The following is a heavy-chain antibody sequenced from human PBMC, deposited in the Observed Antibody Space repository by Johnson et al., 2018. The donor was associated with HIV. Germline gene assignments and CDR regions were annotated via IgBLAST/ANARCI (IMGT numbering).Heavy chain of an antibody. CDR1: GFTFSSYG. CDR2: ISYDGSNK. CDR3: ARGGGSPGAFDI. D-gene: IGHD1-26*01. Sequence: VQLVESGGGVVQPGRSLRLSCAASGFTFSSYGMHWVRQAPGKGLEWVAVISYDGSNKYYADSVKGRFTISRDNSKNTLYLQMNSLRAEDTAVYYCARGGGSPGAFDIWGQGTMVTVSS. J-gene: IGHJ3*02. V-gene: IGHV3-30*03.